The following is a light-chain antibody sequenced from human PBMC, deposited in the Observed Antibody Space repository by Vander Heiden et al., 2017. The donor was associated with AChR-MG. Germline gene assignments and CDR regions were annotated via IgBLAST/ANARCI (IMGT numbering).Light chain of an antibody. CDR2: KAS. V-gene: IGKV1-5*03. CDR3: QQYNSSST. Sequence: DIQMTQSPSTLSASVGDRVTITCRASQSISTWLAWYQQKPGKAPKLLIYKASSLESGVPSRLSGSGSGTEFTLTISSRQPDDFATYFGQQYNSSSTLGKGTKVQIK. CDR1: QSISTW. J-gene: IGKJ1*01.